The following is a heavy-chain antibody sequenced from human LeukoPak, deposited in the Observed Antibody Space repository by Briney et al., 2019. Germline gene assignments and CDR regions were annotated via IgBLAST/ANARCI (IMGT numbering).Heavy chain of an antibody. CDR3: AKVGMVYSSSPFDY. J-gene: IGHJ4*02. D-gene: IGHD6-13*01. Sequence: GGSLRLSCAASGFTFSSYVMSWVRQAPGKGLEGVSAISGSGGSTYYADSVKGRFTISRDNSKNTLYLQMNSLRAEDTAVYYCAKVGMVYSSSPFDYWGQGTLVTVSS. CDR2: ISGSGGST. CDR1: GFTFSSYV. V-gene: IGHV3-23*01.